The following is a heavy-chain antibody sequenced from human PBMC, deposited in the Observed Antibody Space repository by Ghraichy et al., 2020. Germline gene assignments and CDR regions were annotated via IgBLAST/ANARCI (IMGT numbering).Heavy chain of an antibody. D-gene: IGHD5-24*01. CDR3: ARAINGMDV. CDR1: GFTVSSTY. J-gene: IGHJ6*02. CDR2: IDSGDST. Sequence: GESLNISCAASGFTVSSTYMSWVRQAPGKGLEWVSVIDSGDSTSYADSMKGRFTISREKFKNTLYLQMRSLRAEDTDVYYCARAINGMDVWGQGTTVTVSS. V-gene: IGHV3-53*01.